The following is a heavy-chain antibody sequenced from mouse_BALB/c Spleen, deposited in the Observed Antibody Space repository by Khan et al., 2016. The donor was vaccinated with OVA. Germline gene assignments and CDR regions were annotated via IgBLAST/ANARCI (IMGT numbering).Heavy chain of an antibody. CDR3: ARGNCYGYYFDY. CDR2: ISYSDFT. CDR1: GYSITSGYA. J-gene: IGHJ2*01. D-gene: IGHD1-1*01. V-gene: IGHV3-2*02. Sequence: EVKLEVSGPGLVKPSQSLSLTCTVTGYSITSGYAWNWIRQFPGNKLEWMGYISYSDFTNYNPSLKSRISITRDTSKNQFFLQLSSVTTEATATYYCARGNCYGYYFDYRGQGATLTVSS.